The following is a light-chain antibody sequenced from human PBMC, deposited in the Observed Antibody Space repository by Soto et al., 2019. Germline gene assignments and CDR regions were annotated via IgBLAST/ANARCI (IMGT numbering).Light chain of an antibody. CDR3: QHYKSDSRYS. CDR2: DGV. CDR1: QTFRSS. Sequence: DIQMTQSPSTLSASVGDTVSITCRASQTFRSSLAWYQQKPGEAPKVLIFDGVNLESGVPSRFSGSGSGTEFTLTITSVQADDCATYYCQHYKSDSRYSFGQGTKVDIK. J-gene: IGKJ2*03. V-gene: IGKV1-5*01.